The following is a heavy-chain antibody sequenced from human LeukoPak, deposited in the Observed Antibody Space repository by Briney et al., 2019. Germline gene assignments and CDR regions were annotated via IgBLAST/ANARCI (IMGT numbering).Heavy chain of an antibody. CDR3: ARDVEMAEYQLLVDAFDI. CDR1: GFTFSSFG. V-gene: IGHV3-21*01. CDR2: ISSSSSYI. Sequence: GGSLRLSCAASGFTFSSFGMNWVRQAPGKGLEWVSSISSSSSYIYYADSVKGRFTISRDNAKNSLYLQMNSLRAEDTAVYYCARDVEMAEYQLLVDAFDIWGQGTMVTVSS. D-gene: IGHD2-2*01. J-gene: IGHJ3*02.